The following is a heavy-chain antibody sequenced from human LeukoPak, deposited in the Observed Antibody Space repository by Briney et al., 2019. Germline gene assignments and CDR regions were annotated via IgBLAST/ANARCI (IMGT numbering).Heavy chain of an antibody. J-gene: IGHJ4*02. Sequence: GGSLRLSCAASGFTFSSYEMNWVRQAPGKGLGWVSYISSSGSTIYYADSVKGRFTISRDNAKNSLYLQMNSLRAEDTAAYYCASRRTAYCGGDCPEGYWGQGILVTVSS. CDR3: ASRRTAYCGGDCPEGY. D-gene: IGHD2-21*02. CDR2: ISSSGSTI. CDR1: GFTFSSYE. V-gene: IGHV3-48*03.